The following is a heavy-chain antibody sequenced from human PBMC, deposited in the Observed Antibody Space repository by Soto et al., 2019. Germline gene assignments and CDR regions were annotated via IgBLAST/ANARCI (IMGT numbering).Heavy chain of an antibody. V-gene: IGHV3-49*03. CDR1: GFTFGDYA. J-gene: IGHJ5*02. D-gene: IGHD2-2*01. Sequence: PGGSLRLSCTASGFTFGDYAMSWFRQAPGKGLEWVGFIRSKAYGGTTEYAASGKGRFTISRDDSKSIAYLQMNSLKTEDTAVYYCTRILGGGRKPPVYSHVRPGYCSSTSCYFLSDPWGQGTLVTVSS. CDR2: IRSKAYGGTT. CDR3: TRILGGGRKPPVYSHVRPGYCSSTSCYFLSDP.